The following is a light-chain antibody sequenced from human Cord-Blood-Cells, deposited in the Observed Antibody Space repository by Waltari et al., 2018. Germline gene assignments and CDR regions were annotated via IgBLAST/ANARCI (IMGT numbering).Light chain of an antibody. J-gene: IGLJ3*02. CDR2: EVS. CDR3: SSYAGSNNFV. Sequence: QSALTQPPSASGSPGQSVTISCTGTSSDVRGSNYVSWYQQHPGKAPKLMIYEVSKRPSGVPDRFSGSKSGNTASLTVSGLQAEDEADYYCSSYAGSNNFVFGGGTKLTVL. CDR1: SSDVRGSNY. V-gene: IGLV2-8*01.